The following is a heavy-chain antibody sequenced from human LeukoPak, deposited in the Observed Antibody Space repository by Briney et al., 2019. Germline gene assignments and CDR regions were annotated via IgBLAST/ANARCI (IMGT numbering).Heavy chain of an antibody. D-gene: IGHD1-26*01. CDR2: ISLDGSNK. CDR1: GFSFSNYG. V-gene: IGHV3-30*03. J-gene: IGHJ3*02. Sequence: GGSLRLSCAASGFSFSNYGMHWVRQAPGKGLEWVAVISLDGSNKYYTDSVKGRFTISRDNSKNTLYLQKNSLRAEDTAVYYCARPSGSYYYDAFDIWGQGTMVTVSS. CDR3: ARPSGSYYYDAFDI.